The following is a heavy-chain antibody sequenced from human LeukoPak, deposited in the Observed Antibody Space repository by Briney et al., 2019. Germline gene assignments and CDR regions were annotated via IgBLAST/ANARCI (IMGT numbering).Heavy chain of an antibody. D-gene: IGHD1-1*01. Sequence: PGGSLRLSCAASGFTFSSYWMSWVRQAPGKGLEWVANIKQDGSEKYYVDSVKGRFTISRDNAKNSLYLQMNSLRAEDTAVYYCARVERAYYYYYMDVWGKGTTVTVSS. CDR2: IKQDGSEK. J-gene: IGHJ6*03. CDR3: ARVERAYYYYYMDV. V-gene: IGHV3-7*01. CDR1: GFTFSSYW.